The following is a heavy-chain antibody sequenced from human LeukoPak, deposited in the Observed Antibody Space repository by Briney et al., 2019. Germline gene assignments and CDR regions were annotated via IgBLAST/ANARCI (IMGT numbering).Heavy chain of an antibody. CDR2: INPSGGST. V-gene: IGHV1-46*01. D-gene: IGHD3-22*01. CDR3: ARDQLTMISIPFDY. Sequence: ASVKVSCKVSGYTLTELSMHWVRQAPGQGLEWMGIINPSGGSTSYAQKFQGRVTMTRDTSTSTVYMELSSLRSEDTAVYYCARDQLTMISIPFDYWGQGTLVTVSS. J-gene: IGHJ4*02. CDR1: GYTLTELS.